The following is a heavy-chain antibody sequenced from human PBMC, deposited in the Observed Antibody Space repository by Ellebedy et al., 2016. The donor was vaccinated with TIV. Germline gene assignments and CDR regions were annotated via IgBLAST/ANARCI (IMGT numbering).Heavy chain of an antibody. Sequence: GESLKISXVGSGFTFSAYWINWIRQAPGKGLVWVSYIDNDGSAINYADSVKGRFTISRDNAKNTLYLHMNNLRAEDTAVYYCATGMITAYEIWGQGTMVTVSS. CDR1: GFTFSAYW. V-gene: IGHV3-74*01. D-gene: IGHD3-16*01. CDR2: IDNDGSAI. J-gene: IGHJ3*02. CDR3: ATGMITAYEI.